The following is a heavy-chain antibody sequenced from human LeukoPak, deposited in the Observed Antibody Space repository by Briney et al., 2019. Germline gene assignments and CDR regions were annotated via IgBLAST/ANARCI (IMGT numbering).Heavy chain of an antibody. J-gene: IGHJ3*02. V-gene: IGHV1-46*01. Sequence: ASVKVSCKASGYTFTSYYMHWVRQAPGQGLEWMGIINPSGGSTSYAQKFQGRVTMTRDMSTSTVYMELRSLRSDDTAVYYCARDIGSGSPGQAFDIWGQGTMVTVSS. CDR3: ARDIGSGSPGQAFDI. D-gene: IGHD3-10*01. CDR2: INPSGGST. CDR1: GYTFTSYY.